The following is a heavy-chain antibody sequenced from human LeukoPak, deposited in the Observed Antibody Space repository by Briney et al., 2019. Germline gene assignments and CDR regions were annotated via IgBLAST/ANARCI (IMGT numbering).Heavy chain of an antibody. D-gene: IGHD5-12*01. Sequence: GGSLRLSCAASGFTVSSNYMSWVRQAPGKGLEWVSVIYSGGSTYYADSVKGRFTISRHNSKNTLYLQMNSLRAEDTAVYYCARDLGGYGNYYYYYGMDVWGQGTTVTVSS. V-gene: IGHV3-53*04. CDR2: IYSGGST. CDR3: ARDLGGYGNYYYYYGMDV. J-gene: IGHJ6*02. CDR1: GFTVSSNY.